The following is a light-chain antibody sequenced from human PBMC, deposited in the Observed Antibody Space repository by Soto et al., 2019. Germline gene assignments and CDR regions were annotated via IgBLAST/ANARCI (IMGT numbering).Light chain of an antibody. CDR3: QQYNSYWT. V-gene: IGKV1-5*03. Sequence: DIQMTQSPSTLSASAGDRVTITCRASQSISTWLAWYQQKPGKAPKLLIYKASSLESGVPSRFSGSGSGTEFTLTISSLQPDDFGTYYCQQYNSYWTFGQGTRWIS. CDR2: KAS. J-gene: IGKJ1*01. CDR1: QSISTW.